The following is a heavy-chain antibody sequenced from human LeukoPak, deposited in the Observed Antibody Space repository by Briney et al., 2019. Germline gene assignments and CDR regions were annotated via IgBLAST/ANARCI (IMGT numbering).Heavy chain of an antibody. Sequence: GAPLKISCKIPGSIFTTYWIGLGRPLPGEGVGWRWVSYPGDSESRYSPSLQGQVNFSVDKSISVAYLQWSSLNVSDTAIYYCARTQLVGAPDYWGQGTLVTVSS. D-gene: IGHD1-26*01. J-gene: IGHJ4*02. V-gene: IGHV5-51*01. CDR1: GSIFTTYW. CDR3: ARTQLVGAPDY. CDR2: SYPGDSES.